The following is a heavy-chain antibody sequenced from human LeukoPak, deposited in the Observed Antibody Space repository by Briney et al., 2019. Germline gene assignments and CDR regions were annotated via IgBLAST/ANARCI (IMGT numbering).Heavy chain of an antibody. D-gene: IGHD4-17*01. V-gene: IGHV3-21*01. CDR2: ISSSSSYI. Sequence: PGGSLRLSCAASGFTFSSYSMNWVRQAPGKGLEWVSSISSSSSYIYYADSVKGRFTISRDNAKNSLYLQMNSLRAEDTAVYYCARVAVTNAIIKYYFDYWGQGTLVTVSS. CDR3: ARVAVTNAIIKYYFDY. CDR1: GFTFSSYS. J-gene: IGHJ4*02.